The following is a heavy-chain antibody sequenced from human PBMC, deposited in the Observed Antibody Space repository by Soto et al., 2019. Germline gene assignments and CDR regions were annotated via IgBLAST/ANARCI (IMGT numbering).Heavy chain of an antibody. CDR2: IYRGGDI. Sequence: EVQVVESGGGLVQPGGSLRLSCAASGFSVSSYYMSWFRQAPGKGLEWVSVIYRGGDIYYADSVQGRFTTSRDISRNSLDLQMNSLRVEDTAVYYCARDRRDGDTIWSQGAVVTVSS. D-gene: IGHD3-3*01. V-gene: IGHV3-66*01. J-gene: IGHJ4*02. CDR3: ARDRRDGDTI. CDR1: GFSVSSYY.